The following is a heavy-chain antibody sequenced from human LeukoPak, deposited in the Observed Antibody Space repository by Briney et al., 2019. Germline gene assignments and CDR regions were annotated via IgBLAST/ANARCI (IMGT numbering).Heavy chain of an antibody. V-gene: IGHV3-30*01. Sequence: GGSLRLSCAASGFTFSSYAMHWVRQAPGKGLEWVAVISYDGSNKYYADSVKGRSTISRDNSKNTLYLQMNSLRAEDTAVYYCARATGIHDYWGQGTLVTVSS. D-gene: IGHD1-1*01. CDR3: ARATGIHDY. CDR1: GFTFSSYA. CDR2: ISYDGSNK. J-gene: IGHJ4*02.